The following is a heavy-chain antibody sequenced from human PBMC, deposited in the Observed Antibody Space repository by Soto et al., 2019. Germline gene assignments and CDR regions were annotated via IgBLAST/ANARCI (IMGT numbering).Heavy chain of an antibody. V-gene: IGHV3-30-3*01. D-gene: IGHD4-17*01. J-gene: IGHJ4*02. CDR3: ARDPNLIDYGGNRGPFDY. CDR2: ISYDGSNK. CDR1: GFTFSSYA. Sequence: QVQLVESGGGVVQPGRSLRLSCAASGFTFSSYAMHWVRQAPGKGLEWVAVISYDGSNKYYADSVKGRFTISRDNSKNTLYLQMNSLRAEDTAVYYCARDPNLIDYGGNRGPFDYWGQGTLVTVSS.